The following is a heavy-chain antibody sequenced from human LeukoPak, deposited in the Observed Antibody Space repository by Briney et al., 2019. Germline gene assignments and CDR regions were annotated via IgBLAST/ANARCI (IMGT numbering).Heavy chain of an antibody. Sequence: ASVKVSCKASGYTFTGYYMHWVRQAPGQGLEWMGRINPNSGGTNYAQKLQGRVTMTTDTSTSTAYMELRSLRSDDTAVYYCARVGSSGVVDYWGQGTLVTVSS. CDR2: INPNSGGT. D-gene: IGHD6-19*01. CDR1: GYTFTGYY. J-gene: IGHJ4*02. CDR3: ARVGSSGVVDY. V-gene: IGHV1-2*06.